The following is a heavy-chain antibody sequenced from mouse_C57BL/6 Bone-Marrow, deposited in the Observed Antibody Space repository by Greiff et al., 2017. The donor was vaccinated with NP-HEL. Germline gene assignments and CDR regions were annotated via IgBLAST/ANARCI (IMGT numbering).Heavy chain of an antibody. D-gene: IGHD1-1*01. CDR3: ARYRYYYGSSRYWYFDV. Sequence: EVKLMESGPELVKPGASVKISCKASGYSFTDYNMNWVKQSNGKSLEWIGVINPNYGTTSYNQKFKGKATLTVDQSSSTAYMQLNSLTSEDSAVYYCARYRYYYGSSRYWYFDVWGTGTTVTVSS. CDR2: INPNYGTT. V-gene: IGHV1-39*01. CDR1: GYSFTDYN. J-gene: IGHJ1*03.